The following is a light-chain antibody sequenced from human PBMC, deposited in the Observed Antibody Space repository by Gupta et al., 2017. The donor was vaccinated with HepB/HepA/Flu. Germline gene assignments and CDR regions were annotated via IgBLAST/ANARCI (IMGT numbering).Light chain of an antibody. V-gene: IGKV2-28*01. CDR3: MQALQTPWT. CDR2: LVS. Sequence: DIVRTQSPLSLPVTPGEPASISCRSSQSLLHSNGYYFLDWYRQKPGQSPQLLIYLVSRRASGVPDRFSGSGAGTDFTLKISRVEAEDVGVYYCMQALQTPWTFGQGTKVEI. J-gene: IGKJ1*01. CDR1: QSLLHSNGYYF.